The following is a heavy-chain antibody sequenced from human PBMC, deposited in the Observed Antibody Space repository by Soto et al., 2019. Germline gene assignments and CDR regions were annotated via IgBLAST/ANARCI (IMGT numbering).Heavy chain of an antibody. V-gene: IGHV1-18*01. J-gene: IGHJ6*04. Sequence: QVQLVQSGAEVKKPGASVKVSCKASGYTFTSYGISWVRQAPGQGLEWMGWIRAYNGNTNYAQKLQGRVTMTTDTSTRTAYMERRSLRTDDTAVYCCARDLPTLDVWGKGNTVSVSS. CDR3: ARDLPTLDV. CDR1: GYTFTSYG. CDR2: IRAYNGNT.